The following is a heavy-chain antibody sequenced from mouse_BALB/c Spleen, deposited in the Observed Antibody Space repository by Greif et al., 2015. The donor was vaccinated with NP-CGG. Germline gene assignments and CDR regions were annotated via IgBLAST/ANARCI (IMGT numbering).Heavy chain of an antibody. Sequence: VKLMESGPELVKPGASVKMSCKASGYTFTDYVISWVKQRTGQGLEWIGEIYPGSGSTYYNEKFKGKATLTADKSSNTAYMQLSSLTSEDSAVYFCEIYYYGSSYWYFDVWGAGTTVTVSS. CDR3: EIYYYGSSYWYFDV. V-gene: IGHV1-77*01. J-gene: IGHJ1*01. CDR2: IYPGSGST. CDR1: GYTFTDYV. D-gene: IGHD1-1*01.